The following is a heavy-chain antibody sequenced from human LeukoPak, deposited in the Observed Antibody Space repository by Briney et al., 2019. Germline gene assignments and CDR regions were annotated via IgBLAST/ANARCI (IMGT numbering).Heavy chain of an antibody. J-gene: IGHJ6*03. D-gene: IGHD2-2*01. CDR1: GFTFSSYS. V-gene: IGHV3-21*01. Sequence: GGSLRLSCAASGFTFSSYSMNWVRQAPGKGLEWVSSISSSSSYIYYADSVKGRFTISRDNAKNSLYLQVNSLRAEDTAVYYCARGVVPAAYYMDVWGKGTTVTVSS. CDR2: ISSSSSYI. CDR3: ARGVVPAAYYMDV.